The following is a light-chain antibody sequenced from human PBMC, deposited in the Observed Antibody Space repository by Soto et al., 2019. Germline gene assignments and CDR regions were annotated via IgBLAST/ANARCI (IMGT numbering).Light chain of an antibody. J-gene: IGLJ2*01. V-gene: IGLV2-14*03. Sequence: QSVLTQPASVSGSPGQSITISCNGTSSDVGGYNYVSWYQHHPGKAPKLMIYDVSNRPSGVSDRFSGSKSGNTASLTISGLQAEDEADYYCSSYTTSKTALFGGGTKLTVL. CDR3: SSYTTSKTAL. CDR2: DVS. CDR1: SSDVGGYNY.